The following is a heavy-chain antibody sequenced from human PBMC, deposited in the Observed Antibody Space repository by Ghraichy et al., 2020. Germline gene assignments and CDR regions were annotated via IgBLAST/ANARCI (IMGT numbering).Heavy chain of an antibody. V-gene: IGHV4-30-4*01. J-gene: IGHJ6*02. CDR3: ARERVIWSGSHHGVDV. Sequence: SETLSLTCTVSGGSIISGDHYWSWIRQPPGKGLEWIGYIYYSGNTYHNPSVKSRATMSVDTSKNQFSLRLNSVTAADTAVFYCARERVIWSGSHHGVDVWGQGTTVTVSS. D-gene: IGHD3-3*01. CDR1: GGSIISGDHY. CDR2: IYYSGNT.